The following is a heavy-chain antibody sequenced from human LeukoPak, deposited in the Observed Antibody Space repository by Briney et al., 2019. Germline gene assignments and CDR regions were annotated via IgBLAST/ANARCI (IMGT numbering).Heavy chain of an antibody. V-gene: IGHV4-39*07. D-gene: IGHD6-13*01. Sequence: PSETLSLTCTVSGGSISSSSYYWGWIRQPPGKGLEWIGSIYYSGSTYYNPSLKSRVTISVDTSKNQFSLKLSSVTAADTAVYYCAREDSSRGFDPWGQGTLVTVSS. CDR2: IYYSGST. CDR1: GGSISSSSYY. CDR3: AREDSSRGFDP. J-gene: IGHJ5*02.